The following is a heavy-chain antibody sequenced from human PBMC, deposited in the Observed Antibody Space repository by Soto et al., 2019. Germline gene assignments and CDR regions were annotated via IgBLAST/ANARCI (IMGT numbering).Heavy chain of an antibody. J-gene: IGHJ6*02. CDR1: GFTFSSYW. V-gene: IGHV3-33*01. Sequence: PAGSLKPSCAASGFTFSSYWMRWVLQAPGNGLEWVAIIWYDGSNKYYADSVKGRFSISRDNSKNTLYLQMNSLRAEDTAVYYCARVPAANSNYYYYGMDVWGQGTTVTVSS. CDR3: ARVPAANSNYYYYGMDV. CDR2: IWYDGSNK. D-gene: IGHD2-2*01.